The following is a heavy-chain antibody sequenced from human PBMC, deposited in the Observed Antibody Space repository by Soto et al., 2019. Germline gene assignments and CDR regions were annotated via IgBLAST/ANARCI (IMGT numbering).Heavy chain of an antibody. V-gene: IGHV4-59*01. CDR3: ARRKTGDIRDDAFDI. CDR2: IYYSGST. J-gene: IGHJ3*02. Sequence: TLSLTCTVSGGSISSYYWSWIRQPPGKGLEWIGYIYYSGSTNYNPSLKSRVTISVDTSKNQFSLKLSSVTAADTAVYYCARRKTGDIRDDAFDIWGQGTMVTVSS. D-gene: IGHD7-27*01. CDR1: GGSISSYY.